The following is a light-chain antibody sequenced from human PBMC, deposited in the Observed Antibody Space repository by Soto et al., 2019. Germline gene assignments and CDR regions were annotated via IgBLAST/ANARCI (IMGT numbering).Light chain of an antibody. V-gene: IGLV2-14*01. Sequence: QSVLTQPASVSGSPGQSITISCTGTSSDVGGYNYFSWYQQHPGKAPKLMIYDVSNRPSVISNRFSGSKSGNTASLTISGLQAEDEDDYYCSSYTSSSAYVFGTGTKLTVL. J-gene: IGLJ1*01. CDR2: DVS. CDR1: SSDVGGYNY. CDR3: SSYTSSSAYV.